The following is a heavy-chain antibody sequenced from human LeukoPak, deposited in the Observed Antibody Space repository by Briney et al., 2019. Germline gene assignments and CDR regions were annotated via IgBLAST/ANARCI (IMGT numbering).Heavy chain of an antibody. CDR3: ARVTWFGELWTPIFDY. J-gene: IGHJ4*02. V-gene: IGHV4-59*01. D-gene: IGHD3-10*01. CDR2: IYYSGST. Sequence: PSETLSLTCAVYGGSFSGYYWSWIRQPPGKGLEWIGYIYYSGSTNYNPSLKSRVTISVDTSKNQFSLKLSSVTAADTAVYYCARVTWFGELWTPIFDYWGQGTLVTVSS. CDR1: GGSFSGYY.